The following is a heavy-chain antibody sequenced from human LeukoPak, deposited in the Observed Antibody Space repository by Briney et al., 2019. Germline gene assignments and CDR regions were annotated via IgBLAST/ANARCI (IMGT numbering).Heavy chain of an antibody. CDR1: GGSISSGDYY. CDR3: ARGRKPSTSCYFDY. CDR2: IYYSGNT. D-gene: IGHD2-2*01. V-gene: IGHV4-30-4*01. Sequence: SQTLSLTCTVSGGSISSGDYYWSWIRQPPGKGLEWIGYIYYSGNTYYNPSPKSRLTISVDTSKNQFSLKLSSVTAADTAVYYCARGRKPSTSCYFDYWGQGTLVSVSS. J-gene: IGHJ4*02.